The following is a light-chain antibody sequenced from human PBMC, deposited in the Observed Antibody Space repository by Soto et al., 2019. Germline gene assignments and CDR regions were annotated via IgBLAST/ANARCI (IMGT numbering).Light chain of an antibody. CDR1: QGISSY. J-gene: IGKJ1*01. CDR2: AAS. CDR3: QKYNIAPSWT. Sequence: IRMTHSPSSLSASTGDRVTITCRASQGISSYLAWYQQKPGKAPKLLIYAASTLQSGVPSRFSGSGSGTDFTPTISSLQPEDVATYYCQKYNIAPSWTFGQGTKV. V-gene: IGKV1-8*01.